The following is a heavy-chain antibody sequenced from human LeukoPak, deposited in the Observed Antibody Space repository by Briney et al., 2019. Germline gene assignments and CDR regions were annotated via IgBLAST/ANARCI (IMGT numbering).Heavy chain of an antibody. CDR3: ARRGYSYGTLDNWFDP. CDR1: GGSISSSNW. V-gene: IGHV4-4*02. CDR2: IYHSGST. J-gene: IGHJ5*02. D-gene: IGHD5-18*01. Sequence: SGTLSLTCAVSGGSISSSNWWSWVRQPPGKGLEWIGEIYHSGSTNYNPSLKSRVTISVDKSKNQLSLKLSSVTAADTAVYYCARRGYSYGTLDNWFDPWGQGTLVTVSS.